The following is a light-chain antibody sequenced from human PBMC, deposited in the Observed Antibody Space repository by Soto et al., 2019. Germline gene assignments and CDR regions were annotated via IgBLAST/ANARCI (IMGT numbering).Light chain of an antibody. CDR2: AAS. CDR3: QQYYSYPIT. CDR1: QGISSY. J-gene: IGKJ5*01. Sequence: AIRMTQSPSSLSASTGDRVTITCRASQGISSYLAWYQQKPGKAPKLLIYAASTLQSGVPSRFSGSGSGTDFTLTISCLQSEDFAPYYCQQYYSYPITFGQEARLEIK. V-gene: IGKV1-8*01.